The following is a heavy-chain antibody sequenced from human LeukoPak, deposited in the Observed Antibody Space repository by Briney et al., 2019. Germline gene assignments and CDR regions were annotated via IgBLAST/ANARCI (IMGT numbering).Heavy chain of an antibody. CDR3: ASGGRGVGWFDP. D-gene: IGHD1-26*01. J-gene: IGHJ5*02. CDR1: GGSISSYY. CDR2: IYTSGST. V-gene: IGHV4-4*09. Sequence: SETLSLTCTVSGGSISSYYWSWIRQPPGKGLEWIGYIYTSGSTNYNPSLKSRVTISVDTSKNQFSLKLSSVTAADTAVYYCASGGRGVGWFDPWGQGTLVTVSS.